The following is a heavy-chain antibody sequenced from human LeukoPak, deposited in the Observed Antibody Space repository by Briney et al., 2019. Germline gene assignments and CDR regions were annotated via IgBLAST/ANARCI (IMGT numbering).Heavy chain of an antibody. CDR3: ARDLVGGWDDSSGYYYGYFDY. D-gene: IGHD3-22*01. J-gene: IGHJ4*02. CDR1: GFTFSSYG. V-gene: IGHV3-30*03. Sequence: GGSLRLSCAASGFTFSSYGMHWVRQAPGKGLEWVAVISYDGNNKYYADSVKGRFTISRDNSKNTLYLQMNSLRAEDTAVYYFARDLVGGWDDSSGYYYGYFDYWGQGTLVTVSS. CDR2: ISYDGNNK.